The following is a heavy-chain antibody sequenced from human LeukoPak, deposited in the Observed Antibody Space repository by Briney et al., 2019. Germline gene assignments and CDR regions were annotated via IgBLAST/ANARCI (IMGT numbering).Heavy chain of an antibody. CDR3: ARHTGRRELPTSGEFDY. CDR1: GGSISSSSYY. D-gene: IGHD1-26*01. J-gene: IGHJ4*02. V-gene: IGHV4-39*01. CDR2: IYYSGST. Sequence: SETLSLTCTVSGGSISSSSYYWGWIRQPPGKGLEWIGSIYYSGSTYYNPSLKSRVTISVDTSKNQFSLKLSSVTAADTAVYYCARHTGRRELPTSGEFDYWGQGTLVTVSS.